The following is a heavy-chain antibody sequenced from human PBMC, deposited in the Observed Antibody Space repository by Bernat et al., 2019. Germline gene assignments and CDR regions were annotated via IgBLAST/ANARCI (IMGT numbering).Heavy chain of an antibody. CDR1: GFTFSSYW. J-gene: IGHJ6*02. CDR2: INSDGSST. CDR3: ARAAGTIHFLTGAQDDYYGMDV. D-gene: IGHD6-13*01. Sequence: EVQLVESGGGLVQPGGSLRLSCAASGFTFSSYWMHWVRQAPGKGLVWVSRINSDGSSTSYADSVKGRFTIYRDNAKNTLYLQMNSLRAEDTAVYYCARAAGTIHFLTGAQDDYYGMDVWGQGTTVTVSS. V-gene: IGHV3-74*01.